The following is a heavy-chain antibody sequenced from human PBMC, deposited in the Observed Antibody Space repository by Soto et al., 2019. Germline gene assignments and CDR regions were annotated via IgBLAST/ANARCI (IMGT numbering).Heavy chain of an antibody. J-gene: IGHJ4*02. CDR1: GFTFSSYA. CDR3: AKDRRYSSGWNYFGY. Sequence: GGSLRLSCAASGFTFSSYAMSWVRQAPGKGLEWVSAISGSGGSTYYADSVKGRFTISRDNSKNTLYLQMNSLRAEDTAVYYCAKDRRYSSGWNYFGYWGQGTLVTVSS. V-gene: IGHV3-23*01. D-gene: IGHD6-19*01. CDR2: ISGSGGST.